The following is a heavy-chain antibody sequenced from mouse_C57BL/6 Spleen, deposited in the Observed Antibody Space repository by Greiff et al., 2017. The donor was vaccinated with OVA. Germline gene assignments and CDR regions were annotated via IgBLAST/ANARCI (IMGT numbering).Heavy chain of an antibody. CDR1: GYTFTDYY. Sequence: EVQLQQSGPELVKPGASVKISCKASGYTFTDYYMNWVKQSHGKSLEWIGDINPNNGGTSYNQKFKGKATLTVDKSSSTANMEFRSLRSGDSAVYNCERDSKYGGKGTTLTVST. V-gene: IGHV1-26*01. D-gene: IGHD2-5*01. CDR3: ERDSKY. CDR2: INPNNGGT. J-gene: IGHJ2*01.